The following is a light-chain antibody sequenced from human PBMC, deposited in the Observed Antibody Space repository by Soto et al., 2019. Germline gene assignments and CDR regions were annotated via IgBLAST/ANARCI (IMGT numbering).Light chain of an antibody. Sequence: QSVLTQPASVSGSPGQSIAISCTGTSSDIGGYNYVSWYQQHPGKAPKLLIYDVTHRPLGVSNRFSGSKSGDTASLTISGLQAEDEADYYCSSYTSTSTPYVFGTGTKLTVL. V-gene: IGLV2-14*03. CDR2: DVT. J-gene: IGLJ1*01. CDR3: SSYTSTSTPYV. CDR1: SSDIGGYNY.